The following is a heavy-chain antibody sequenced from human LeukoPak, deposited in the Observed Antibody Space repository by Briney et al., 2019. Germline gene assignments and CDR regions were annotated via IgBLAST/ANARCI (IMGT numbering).Heavy chain of an antibody. CDR2: IIPIFGTA. V-gene: IGHV1-69*06. CDR1: GGTFNNYI. Sequence: SVKVSCKASGGTFNNYIITWVRQAPGQGLEWMGGIIPIFGTANYAQKFQGRVTITADKSTSTAYMELSSLRSEDTAIYYCARAGRKGQVGVMTYWGQGTLVTVSS. J-gene: IGHJ4*02. CDR3: ARAGRKGQVGVMTY. D-gene: IGHD3-16*01.